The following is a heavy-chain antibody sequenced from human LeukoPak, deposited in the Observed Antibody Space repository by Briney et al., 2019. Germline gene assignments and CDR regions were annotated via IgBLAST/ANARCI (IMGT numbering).Heavy chain of an antibody. Sequence: SETLSLTCTVSGDSISGYYWSWIRQPPGKGLEWIGYIHYSGSSNYSPSLKRRLTMSVDTSKNQLSLKLSSVTAADTAVYYCARIGGIDVSGQGTLVTVSS. D-gene: IGHD3-16*01. CDR3: ARIGGIDV. CDR2: IHYSGSS. V-gene: IGHV4-59*01. CDR1: GDSISGYY. J-gene: IGHJ5*02.